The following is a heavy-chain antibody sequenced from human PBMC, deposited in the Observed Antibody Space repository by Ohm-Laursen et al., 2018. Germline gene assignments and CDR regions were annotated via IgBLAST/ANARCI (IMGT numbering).Heavy chain of an antibody. Sequence: SLRLSCSASGFTFSSYEMNWVRQAPGKGLEWVSYISSSGSTIHYADSVKGRFTISRDSSRNTVNLQMNSLGVEDTAVYYCARASWLGDGFDIWGRGTMVIVSS. CDR1: GFTFSSYE. J-gene: IGHJ3*02. D-gene: IGHD6-19*01. CDR2: ISSSGSTI. V-gene: IGHV3-48*03. CDR3: ARASWLGDGFDI.